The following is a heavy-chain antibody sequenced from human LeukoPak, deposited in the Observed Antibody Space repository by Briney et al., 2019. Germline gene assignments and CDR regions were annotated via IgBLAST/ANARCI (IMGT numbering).Heavy chain of an antibody. CDR3: ARGRDQFDC. CDR2: IGSGSSYI. CDR1: GFTFSSYS. J-gene: IGHJ4*02. V-gene: IGHV3-21*01. Sequence: PGGSLRLSCAASGFTFSSYSMNWDRQAPGKGLEWVSFIGSGSSYIYYADSVKGRFTISRDNAKNSLYLQMNSLRAEDTAVYYCARGRDQFDCWGQGTLVTVSS.